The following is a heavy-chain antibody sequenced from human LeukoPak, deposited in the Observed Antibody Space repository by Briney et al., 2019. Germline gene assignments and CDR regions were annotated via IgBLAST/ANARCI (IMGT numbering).Heavy chain of an antibody. J-gene: IGHJ6*03. V-gene: IGHV1-69*13. CDR2: IIPIFGTA. CDR1: GGTFSSYA. Sequence: VASVKVSCKASGGTFSSYAISWVRQAPGQGLEWMGGIIPIFGTANYAQEFQGRVTITADESTSTAYMELSSLRSEDTAVYYCARTDGAADYYMDVWGKGTTVTVSS. D-gene: IGHD6-13*01. CDR3: ARTDGAADYYMDV.